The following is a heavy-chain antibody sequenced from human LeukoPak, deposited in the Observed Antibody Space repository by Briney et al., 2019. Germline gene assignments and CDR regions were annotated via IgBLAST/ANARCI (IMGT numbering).Heavy chain of an antibody. CDR2: LSAGGVTT. Sequence: GGSLRLSCAASGFTFNNYAMSWVRQAPGKGLEWVSALSAGGVTTYYADSVQGRFTISRDNSKNTLYLQMNSLRAEDTAVYHCAKGALGVVPGRNYYMDVWGKGTTVTVSS. J-gene: IGHJ6*03. CDR1: GFTFNNYA. CDR3: AKGALGVVPGRNYYMDV. V-gene: IGHV3-23*01. D-gene: IGHD2-2*01.